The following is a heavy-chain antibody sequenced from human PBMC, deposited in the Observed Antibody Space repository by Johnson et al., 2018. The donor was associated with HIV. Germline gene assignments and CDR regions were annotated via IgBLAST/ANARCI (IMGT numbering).Heavy chain of an antibody. D-gene: IGHD6-13*01. V-gene: IGHV3-74*01. CDR2: INSDGSST. J-gene: IGHJ3*02. CDR3: ARERIGYSSSRDAFDI. Sequence: VQLVESGGGLVQPGGSLRLSCAASGFTFSSYWMHWVRQAPGKGLVWVSRINSDGSSTSYADSVMGRFTISRDNAQNTLYLQMNSLRAEDAAVYYCARERIGYSSSRDAFDIWGQGTMVTVSS. CDR1: GFTFSSYW.